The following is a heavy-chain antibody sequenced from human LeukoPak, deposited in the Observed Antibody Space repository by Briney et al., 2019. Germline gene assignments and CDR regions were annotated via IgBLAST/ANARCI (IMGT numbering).Heavy chain of an antibody. D-gene: IGHD1-26*01. Sequence: GGSLRLSCTASGFTFSSYAMSWVRQAPGKGLEWVSAISGSGGSTYYADSVKGRFTISRDNSKNTLYLQMNSLRAEDTAVYYCAQGVGATIRREIEYFQHWGQGTLVTVSS. CDR1: GFTFSSYA. CDR3: AQGVGATIRREIEYFQH. CDR2: ISGSGGST. V-gene: IGHV3-23*01. J-gene: IGHJ1*01.